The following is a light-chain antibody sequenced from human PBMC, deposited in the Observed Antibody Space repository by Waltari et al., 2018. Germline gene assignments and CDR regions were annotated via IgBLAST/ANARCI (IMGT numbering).Light chain of an antibody. CDR3: QQYYNSPFT. V-gene: IGKV3-20*01. Sequence: EIVLTQSPGTLTLSPGERATISCRASQSVSTPYLAWYQQKPGQAPRLLIYATSSRTTGIPDRFTGGGSGTDFTLTITSLEPEDCAVYYCQQYYNSPFTFGQGTRLEIK. J-gene: IGKJ2*01. CDR1: QSVSTPY. CDR2: ATS.